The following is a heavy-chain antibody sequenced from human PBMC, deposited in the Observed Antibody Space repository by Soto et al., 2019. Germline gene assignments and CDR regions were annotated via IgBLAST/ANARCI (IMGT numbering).Heavy chain of an antibody. CDR1: GGTFSSYA. CDR3: ARGRNYYDQVDV. V-gene: IGHV1-69*06. J-gene: IGHJ6*02. Sequence: QVQLVQSGAEVKKPGSSVKVSCKASGGTFSSYAISWVRQAPGQGLEWMGGIIPICGTANYAKKFQGRVTITADKSTSTAYMELSSLSSEDTAVYYCARGRNYYDQVDVWGHGTTVTVSS. D-gene: IGHD3-22*01. CDR2: IIPICGTA.